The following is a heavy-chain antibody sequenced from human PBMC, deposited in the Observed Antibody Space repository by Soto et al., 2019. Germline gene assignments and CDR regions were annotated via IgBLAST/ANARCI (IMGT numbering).Heavy chain of an antibody. D-gene: IGHD5-18*01. CDR3: ARGYSYGETYYYYYGMDV. Sequence: ASVKVSCKASGYTFTSYGISWVRQAPGQGLEWMGWISAYNGNTNYAQKLQGRVTMTTDTSTSTAYMELRSLRSDDTAVYYCARGYSYGETYYYYYGMDVWGQGTTVTVSS. CDR1: GYTFTSYG. V-gene: IGHV1-18*01. J-gene: IGHJ6*02. CDR2: ISAYNGNT.